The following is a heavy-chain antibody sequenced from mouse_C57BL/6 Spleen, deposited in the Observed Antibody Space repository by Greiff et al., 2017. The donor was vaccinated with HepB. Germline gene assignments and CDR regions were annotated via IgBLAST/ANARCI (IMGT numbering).Heavy chain of an antibody. CDR3: TRWDYSNYRLDAMDY. CDR1: GYTFTDYE. CDR2: IDPETGGT. J-gene: IGHJ4*01. V-gene: IGHV1-15*01. Sequence: VQLQQSGAELVRPGASVTLSCKASGYTFTDYEMHWVKQTPVHGLEWIGAIDPETGGTAYNQKFKGKAILTADKSSSTAYMELRSLTSEDSAVYYCTRWDYSNYRLDAMDYWGQGTSVTVSS. D-gene: IGHD2-5*01.